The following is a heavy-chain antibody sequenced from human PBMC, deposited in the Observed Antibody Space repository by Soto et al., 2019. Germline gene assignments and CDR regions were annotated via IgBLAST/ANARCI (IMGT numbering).Heavy chain of an antibody. V-gene: IGHV3-21*01. J-gene: IGHJ5*02. D-gene: IGHD2-15*01. CDR2: ISSSSSYI. CDR1: GFTFSSYS. CDR3: ARDATLHEPYCSGGSCYSSWFDP. Sequence: GGSLRLSCAASGFTFSSYSMNWVRQAPGKGLEWVSSISSSSSYIYYADSVKGRFTISRDNAKNSRYLQMNSLRAEETAVYYCARDATLHEPYCSGGSCYSSWFDPWGQGTLVTVSS.